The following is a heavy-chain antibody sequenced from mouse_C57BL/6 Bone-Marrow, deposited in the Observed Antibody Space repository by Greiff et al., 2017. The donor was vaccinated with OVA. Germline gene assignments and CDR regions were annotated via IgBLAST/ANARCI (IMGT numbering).Heavy chain of an antibody. CDR1: GYAFTNYL. J-gene: IGHJ2*01. CDR2: INPGSGGT. D-gene: IGHD2-10*01. Sequence: LVESGAELVRPGTSVKVSCKASGYAFTNYLIEWVKQRPGQGLEWIGVINPGSGGTNYNEKFKGKATLTADKSSSTAYMQLSSLTSEDSAVYFCARRAPYYGNPYFDYWGQGTTLTVSS. V-gene: IGHV1-54*01. CDR3: ARRAPYYGNPYFDY.